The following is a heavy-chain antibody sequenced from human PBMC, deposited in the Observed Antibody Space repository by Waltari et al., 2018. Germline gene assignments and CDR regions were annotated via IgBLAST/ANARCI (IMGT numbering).Heavy chain of an antibody. CDR1: GLTFTNYP. J-gene: IGHJ4*02. Sequence: EVQLVESGGGLVQPGGSLRLTCAASGLTFTNYPMTWVRQAPGKGLEWVSAISGSGDSAYYADSMKGRFTISRDNSKNALYLEMNSLKVEDTAVYYCAKDESFSPVLFDYWGQGALVTVSS. V-gene: IGHV3-23*04. D-gene: IGHD3-16*02. CDR2: ISGSGDSA. CDR3: AKDESFSPVLFDY.